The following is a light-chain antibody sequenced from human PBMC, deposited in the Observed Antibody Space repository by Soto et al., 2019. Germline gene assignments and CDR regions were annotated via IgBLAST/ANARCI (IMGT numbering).Light chain of an antibody. CDR2: EAS. CDR3: LQDFKYPRT. V-gene: IGKV1-6*01. CDR1: QGIRND. Sequence: AILMTQSPSSLSASVGDRVTIXXRASQGIRNDLAWYQQKPGKAPKXVIYEASTLQSGVPSRFSGSYSGTDFTLTIGSLQPEDFATYYCLQDFKYPRTFGQGTKVDIK. J-gene: IGKJ1*01.